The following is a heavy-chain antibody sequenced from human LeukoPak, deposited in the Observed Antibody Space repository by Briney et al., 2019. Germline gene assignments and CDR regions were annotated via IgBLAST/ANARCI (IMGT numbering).Heavy chain of an antibody. J-gene: IGHJ6*02. CDR3: ARAMVRGVIDTYYYGMDV. CDR2: IIPIFGTA. D-gene: IGHD3-10*01. Sequence: SVKVSCKASGGTFSSYAISWVRQAPGQGLEWMEGIIPIFGTANYAQKFQGRVTITADESTSTAYMELSSLRSEDTAVYYCARAMVRGVIDTYYYGMDVWGQGTTVTVSS. V-gene: IGHV1-69*13. CDR1: GGTFSSYA.